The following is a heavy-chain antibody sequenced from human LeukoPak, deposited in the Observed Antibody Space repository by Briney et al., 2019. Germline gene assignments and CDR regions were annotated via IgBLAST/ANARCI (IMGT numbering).Heavy chain of an antibody. J-gene: IGHJ4*02. Sequence: PGGSLRLSCAASGFTFSSYAMSWVRQAPGKGLEWVSVISGSGGSTYSADSVKGRFTISRDNSKNTLYLQMNSLRAEDTAAYYCVRGNFNGGIDHWGRGTLVTVSP. D-gene: IGHD3-10*01. V-gene: IGHV3-23*01. CDR3: VRGNFNGGIDH. CDR1: GFTFSSYA. CDR2: ISGSGGST.